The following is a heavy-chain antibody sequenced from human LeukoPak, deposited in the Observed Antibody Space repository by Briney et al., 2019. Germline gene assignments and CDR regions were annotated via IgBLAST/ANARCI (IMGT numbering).Heavy chain of an antibody. CDR2: LYTDDTT. CDR1: GFTVSDYY. V-gene: IGHV3-53*01. CDR3: ARGGAFYWNPRY. D-gene: IGHD1-1*01. J-gene: IGHJ4*02. Sequence: GGSLRLSFVASGFTVSDYYMSWVRQAPGKGLEWVSLLYTDDTTIYADSVEGRFTISRDDSKNTIYLHMTTLRGEDTAVYYCARGGAFYWNPRYWGQGTLVTVSS.